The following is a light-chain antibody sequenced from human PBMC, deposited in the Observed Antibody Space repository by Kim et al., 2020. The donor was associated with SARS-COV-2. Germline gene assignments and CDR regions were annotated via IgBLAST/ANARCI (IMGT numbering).Light chain of an antibody. CDR1: QSISNY. CDR3: QESYSSLWT. V-gene: IGKV1-39*01. Sequence: DIHMTQSPSSLSASVGDRVTISCRASQSISNYLNWYLQKPGKAPKLPMYDAFSLESGVPSRFSGSGSGTNFTLTISSLQPEDFATYYCQESYSSLWTFGQGTKVDIK. J-gene: IGKJ1*01. CDR2: DAF.